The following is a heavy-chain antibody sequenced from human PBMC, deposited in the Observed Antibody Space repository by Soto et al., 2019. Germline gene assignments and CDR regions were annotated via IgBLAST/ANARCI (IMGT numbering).Heavy chain of an antibody. CDR3: ARVFGDSGFDVGGTPIDY. J-gene: IGHJ4*02. V-gene: IGHV1-69*01. D-gene: IGHD5-12*01. Sequence: QVQLVQSGAEVKKPGSSVKVSCKASATSFSSFVISWVRQAPGQGLEWMGGIVPLLGSATYAQKFQGRVTITADESTSTAYMEMSSLRSEDTATYSCARVFGDSGFDVGGTPIDYWGQGTLVIVSS. CDR1: ATSFSSFV. CDR2: IVPLLGSA.